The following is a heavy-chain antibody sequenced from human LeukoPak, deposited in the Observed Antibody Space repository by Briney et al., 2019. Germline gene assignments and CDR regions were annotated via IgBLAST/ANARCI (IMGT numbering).Heavy chain of an antibody. CDR1: GFTFNDYW. CDR2: IKQDGSEK. J-gene: IGHJ6*04. Sequence: GGSLRLSCVASGFTFNDYWMTWVRQAPGKGLEWVAHIKQDGSEKYYVDSLKGRFTISRDNAKNSLFLQMNGLRAEDTAVYYCVRDCSSASLSSGCYYAMDVWGKGTTVTVSS. CDR3: VRDCSSASLSSGCYYAMDV. V-gene: IGHV3-7*03. D-gene: IGHD2-2*01.